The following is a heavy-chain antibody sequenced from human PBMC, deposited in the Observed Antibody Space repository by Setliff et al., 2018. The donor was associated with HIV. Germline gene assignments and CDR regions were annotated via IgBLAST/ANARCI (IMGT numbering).Heavy chain of an antibody. D-gene: IGHD3-3*01. J-gene: IGHJ4*02. CDR1: GYTLTELT. CDR2: FDPEDGDT. Sequence: ASVKVSCKVSGYTLTELTMHWVRQAPGKGLEWMGRFDPEDGDTLYAQRFQGRVTMTEDSSTDTAYMELGSLTSVTVADTALYYCARMESSRPPRGLDFWGQGALVTVSS. V-gene: IGHV1-24*01. CDR3: ARMESSRPPRGLDF.